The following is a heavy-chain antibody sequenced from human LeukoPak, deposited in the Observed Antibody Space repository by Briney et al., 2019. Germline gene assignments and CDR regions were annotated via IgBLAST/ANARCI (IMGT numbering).Heavy chain of an antibody. D-gene: IGHD2-2*01. CDR3: SGRDSSRSPRAY. CDR2: IKPDGNEK. CDR1: GLTFTDFW. J-gene: IGHJ4*02. Sequence: GGSLRLSCAASGLTFTDFWMNWVRLAPGRGLEWLANIKPDGNEKYYVDSVKGRFAISRDNAKNEAYLEMNSLRAEDTGVYYCSGRDSSRSPRAYWGQGTLVSVSS. V-gene: IGHV3-7*01.